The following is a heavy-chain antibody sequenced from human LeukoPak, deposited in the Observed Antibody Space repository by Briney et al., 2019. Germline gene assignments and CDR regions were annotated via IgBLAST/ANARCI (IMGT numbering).Heavy chain of an antibody. CDR2: ILYSGST. J-gene: IGHJ4*02. D-gene: IGHD5-12*01. CDR1: GDSINSGAYY. V-gene: IGHV4-31*01. CDR3: ARDNSGYGWFDY. Sequence: SETLSLTCTVSGDSINSGAYYWSWIRQHPGKGLEWIGSILYSGSTWYNPSLKSPITISVDTSKNQFSLKLSSVTAADTAVYYCARDNSGYGWFDYWGQGTLVTVSS.